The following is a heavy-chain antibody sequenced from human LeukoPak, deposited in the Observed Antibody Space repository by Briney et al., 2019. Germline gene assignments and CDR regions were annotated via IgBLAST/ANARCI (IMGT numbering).Heavy chain of an antibody. J-gene: IGHJ6*03. CDR3: AAGEGQDYYGSGSYYKRVRPGYYYMDV. D-gene: IGHD3-10*01. V-gene: IGHV1-2*02. Sequence: ASVKVSCKASGYTFTGYYMHWVRQAPGQGLEWMGWINPNSGGTNYAQKFQGRVTMTRDTSISTAYMELSRLRSDDTAVYYCAAGEGQDYYGSGSYYKRVRPGYYYMDVWGKGTTVTISS. CDR1: GYTFTGYY. CDR2: INPNSGGT.